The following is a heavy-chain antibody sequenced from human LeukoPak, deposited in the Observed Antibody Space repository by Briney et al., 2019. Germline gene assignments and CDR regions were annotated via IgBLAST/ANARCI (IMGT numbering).Heavy chain of an antibody. CDR1: GGSISSYY. Sequence: PLETLSLTCTVSGGSISSYYWSWIRQPPGKGLEWIGYIYYSGSTNYNPSLKSRVTISVDTSKNQFSLKLSSVTAADTAVYYCARDRGMVRGVIYYFDYWGQGTLVTVSS. D-gene: IGHD3-10*01. J-gene: IGHJ4*02. V-gene: IGHV4-59*01. CDR2: IYYSGST. CDR3: ARDRGMVRGVIYYFDY.